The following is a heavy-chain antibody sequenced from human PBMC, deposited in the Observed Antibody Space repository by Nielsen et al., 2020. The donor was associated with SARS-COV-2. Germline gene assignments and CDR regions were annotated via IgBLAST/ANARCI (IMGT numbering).Heavy chain of an antibody. V-gene: IGHV1-8*01. D-gene: IGHD1-26*01. J-gene: IGHJ5*02. CDR3: ARDMFFLGATNSLRDWFDP. CDR1: GYTFTSYD. Sequence: ASVKVSCKASGYTFTSYDINWVRQATGQGLEWMGWMNPNSGNTGYAQKFQGRVTMTRNTSISTAYMELRSLRSDDTAVYYCARDMFFLGATNSLRDWFDPWGQGTLVTVSS. CDR2: MNPNSGNT.